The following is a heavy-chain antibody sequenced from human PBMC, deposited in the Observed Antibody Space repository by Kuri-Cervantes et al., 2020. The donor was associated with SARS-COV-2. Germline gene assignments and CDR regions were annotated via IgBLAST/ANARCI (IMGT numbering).Heavy chain of an antibody. CDR3: AREIWYSSSLHYFDY. J-gene: IGHJ4*02. D-gene: IGHD6-13*01. CDR2: IKQDGSEK. Sequence: GGSLRLSCAASGFTFSSYWMSWVRQAPGKGLEWVANIKQDGSEKYYVDSVKGRFTISRDNAKNSLYLQMNSLRAEDTAVYYCAREIWYSSSLHYFDYWGQGTLVTV. V-gene: IGHV3-7*01. CDR1: GFTFSSYW.